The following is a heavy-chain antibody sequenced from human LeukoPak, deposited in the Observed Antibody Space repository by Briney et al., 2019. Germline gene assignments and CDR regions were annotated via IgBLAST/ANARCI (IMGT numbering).Heavy chain of an antibody. CDR3: AAHSSSWPYWYFDL. Sequence: PGGSLRLSCAASGFTFSSYAMSWVRQAPGKGLEWVSAISGSGGSTYYADSVKGRFTISRDNSKNTLYLQMNSLRAEDTAVYYCAAHSSSWPYWYFDLWGCGTLVTVSS. J-gene: IGHJ2*01. CDR1: GFTFSSYA. CDR2: ISGSGGST. D-gene: IGHD6-13*01. V-gene: IGHV3-23*01.